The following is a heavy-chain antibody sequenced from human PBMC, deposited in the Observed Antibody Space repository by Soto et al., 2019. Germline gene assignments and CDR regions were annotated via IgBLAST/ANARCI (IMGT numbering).Heavy chain of an antibody. Sequence: GGSLRLSCAASGFSFSTYSMTWVRQAPGKGLEWVANIKGDGSEKTYGDSVKGRFTISRDNAKNSLYLEMNSLSAEDTAVYYCARLSAHGREYYLDYWGQGTLVTVSS. V-gene: IGHV3-7*03. CDR2: IKGDGSEK. CDR1: GFSFSTYS. J-gene: IGHJ4*02. CDR3: ARLSAHGREYYLDY. D-gene: IGHD3-16*01.